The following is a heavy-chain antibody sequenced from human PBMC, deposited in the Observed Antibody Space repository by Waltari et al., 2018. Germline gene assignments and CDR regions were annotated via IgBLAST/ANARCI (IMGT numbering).Heavy chain of an antibody. J-gene: IGHJ4*02. CDR3: ARDGIAAAGTGIFDY. V-gene: IGHV3-7*01. CDR1: GFTFSSYW. CDR2: IKKDGSEK. Sequence: EVQLVESGGGLVQPGGSLRVSCEASGFTFSSYWMTWVRQVPGKGLEWLANIKKDGSEKYYVDSVKGRFTISRDNAKNSLYLQMNSLRAEDTALYYCARDGIAAAGTGIFDYWGQGTLVTVSS. D-gene: IGHD6-13*01.